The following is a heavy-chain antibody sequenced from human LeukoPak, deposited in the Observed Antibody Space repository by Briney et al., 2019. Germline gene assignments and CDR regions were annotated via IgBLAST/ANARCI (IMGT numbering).Heavy chain of an antibody. Sequence: SETLSLTCTVSGGSISSGGYYWGWLRQPPGKGLEWIGSIYYSGSTDYNASLKSRLTISVDTSKNHFSLKLSSVTAADTAVYYCARLSPTSYDSSGYFSLFDYWGQGTLVTVSS. CDR1: GGSISSGGYY. J-gene: IGHJ4*02. CDR3: ARLSPTSYDSSGYFSLFDY. CDR2: IYYSGST. D-gene: IGHD3-22*01. V-gene: IGHV4-39*02.